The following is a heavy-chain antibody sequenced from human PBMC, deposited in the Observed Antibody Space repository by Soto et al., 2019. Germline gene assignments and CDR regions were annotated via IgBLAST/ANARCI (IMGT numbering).Heavy chain of an antibody. J-gene: IGHJ4*02. V-gene: IGHV1-69*06. Sequence: QVQLVQSGAEVEKPGSSVKVSSKASGGTFNNYAISWVRQAPGQGLEWMGGIIPLFGATNYAQHFQGRVTITADKFTSTSYMELSSLKSEDTAVYYCARLIGEGYSGTYGLDYWGQGTLVTVSS. D-gene: IGHD1-26*01. CDR3: ARLIGEGYSGTYGLDY. CDR1: GGTFNNYA. CDR2: IIPLFGAT.